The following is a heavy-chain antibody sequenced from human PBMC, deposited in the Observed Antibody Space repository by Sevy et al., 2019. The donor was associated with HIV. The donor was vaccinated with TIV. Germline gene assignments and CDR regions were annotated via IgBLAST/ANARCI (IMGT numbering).Heavy chain of an antibody. D-gene: IGHD3-22*01. V-gene: IGHV1-24*01. CDR3: AVTKDYYDSSGYPFDY. CDR2: FDPEDDET. Sequence: ASVKVSCKVSGYTLTQFSMHWVRQAPGKGLEWMATFDPEDDETIYEKRLQGRVTMTEDTSTDTAYMELSSLRSDDTAVYYCAVTKDYYDSSGYPFDYWGQGSLVTVSS. J-gene: IGHJ4*02. CDR1: GYTLTQFS.